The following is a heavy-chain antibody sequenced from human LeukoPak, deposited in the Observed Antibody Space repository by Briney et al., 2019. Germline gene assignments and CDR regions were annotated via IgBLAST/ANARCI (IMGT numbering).Heavy chain of an antibody. CDR1: GGSLSSGNYQ. J-gene: IGHJ4*02. CDR3: LRDQDCSGGDCQVC. D-gene: IGHD2-15*01. Sequence: SETLSLTCTVSGGSLSSGNYQWGWIRQPPGKGLEWIALISHSGTTYYNPSLKSRVTMSVDTSKNQFSLRLNSVTAADTAVYYCLRDQDCSGGDCQVCWGQGTLVTVSS. V-gene: IGHV4-39*02. CDR2: ISHSGTT.